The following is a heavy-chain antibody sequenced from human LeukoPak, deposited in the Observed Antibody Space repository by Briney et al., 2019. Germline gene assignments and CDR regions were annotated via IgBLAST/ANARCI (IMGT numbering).Heavy chain of an antibody. CDR1: GGSFSGYY. CDR3: ARSISGSYSNWFDP. Sequence: SETLSLTCAVYGGSFSGYYWSWIRQPPGKGLEWIGEINHSGSTNYNPSLKSRVTISVDTSKNQFSLKLSSVTAADTAVYYCARSISGSYSNWFDPWGQGTLVTVSS. J-gene: IGHJ5*02. V-gene: IGHV4-34*01. CDR2: INHSGST. D-gene: IGHD3-10*01.